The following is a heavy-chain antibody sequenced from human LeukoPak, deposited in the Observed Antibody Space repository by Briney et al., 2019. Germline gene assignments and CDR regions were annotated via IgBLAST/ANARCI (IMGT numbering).Heavy chain of an antibody. CDR2: ISGSGGST. J-gene: IGHJ5*02. D-gene: IGHD2-21*02. Sequence: GGSLRLSCAASGFTFSSYAMSWVRQAPGKGLEWVSAISGSGGSTYYADSVKGRFTISRDNSKNTLYLQMNSLRAEDTAVYYCAARTYCGGDCYPKTNWSDPWGQGTLVTVSS. V-gene: IGHV3-23*01. CDR1: GFTFSSYA. CDR3: AARTYCGGDCYPKTNWSDP.